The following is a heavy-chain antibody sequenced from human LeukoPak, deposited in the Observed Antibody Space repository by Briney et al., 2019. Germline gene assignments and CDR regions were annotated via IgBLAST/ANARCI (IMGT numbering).Heavy chain of an antibody. CDR3: ARGTPTTTYYDFWNGYPSFYYFDY. CDR1: GYTFTGYY. V-gene: IGHV1-8*03. J-gene: IGHJ4*02. D-gene: IGHD3-3*01. Sequence: GASVKVSCKASGYTFTGYYMHWVRQATGQGLEWMGLMNPNSGNTGYAQKFQGRVTITRNTSISTAYMELSSLRSEDTAVYYWARGTPTTTYYDFWNGYPSFYYFDYWGQGTLVTVSS. CDR2: MNPNSGNT.